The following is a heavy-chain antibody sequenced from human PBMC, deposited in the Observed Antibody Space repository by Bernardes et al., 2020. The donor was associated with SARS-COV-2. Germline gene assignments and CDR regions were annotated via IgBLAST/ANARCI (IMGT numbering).Heavy chain of an antibody. CDR1: GFTFSSYA. V-gene: IGHV3-23*01. CDR3: AKGGWGITMIVVVITKNDAFDI. CDR2: ISGSGGIT. Sequence: GGSLRLSCAASGFTFSSYAMIWVRQAPGKGPELVSAISGSGGITYYADSVKGRFTISRDNSKNTLYLQMNSLRAEDTAVYYCAKGGWGITMIVVVITKNDAFDIWSQGKMVTVSS. D-gene: IGHD3-22*01. J-gene: IGHJ3*02.